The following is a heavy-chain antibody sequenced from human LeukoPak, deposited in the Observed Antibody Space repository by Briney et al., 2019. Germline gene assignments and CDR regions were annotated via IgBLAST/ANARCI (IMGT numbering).Heavy chain of an antibody. V-gene: IGHV3-48*01. J-gene: IGHJ4*01. CDR2: ISSSSSTI. Sequence: PGGSLSLSCAASGFTFSSYSMNWVRQAPGKGLEWVSYISSSSSTIYYADSVKGRFTISRDNAKNSLYLQMNSLRAEDTAVYYCASSYCTNGVCSGTIYYWCQRDHGTVSS. D-gene: IGHD2-8*01. CDR3: ASSYCTNGVCSGTIYY. CDR1: GFTFSSYS.